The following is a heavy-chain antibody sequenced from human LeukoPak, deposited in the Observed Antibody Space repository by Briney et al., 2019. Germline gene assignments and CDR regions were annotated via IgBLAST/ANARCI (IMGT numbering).Heavy chain of an antibody. D-gene: IGHD6-6*01. Sequence: ASVKVSCKASGYTFTSYDINWVRQATGQGLEWMGWMNPNSGNTGYAQKFQGRVTMTRNTSISTAYMELSSLRSEDAAVYYCAIRLWSIAALRKDYWGQGTLVTVSS. CDR2: MNPNSGNT. J-gene: IGHJ4*02. CDR1: GYTFTSYD. V-gene: IGHV1-8*01. CDR3: AIRLWSIAALRKDY.